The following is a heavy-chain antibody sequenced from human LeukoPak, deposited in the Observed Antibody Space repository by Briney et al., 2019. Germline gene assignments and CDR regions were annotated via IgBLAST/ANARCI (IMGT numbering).Heavy chain of an antibody. D-gene: IGHD1-26*01. V-gene: IGHV1-46*01. CDR2: INPSGGST. Sequence: ASVKVSCKASGYTFTSYYMHWVRQAPGQGLEWMGIINPSGGSTSYAQKFQGRVTMTRDTSTSTVYMELSSLGSEDTAVYYCARGREKVGATNPSLGYWGQGTLVTVSS. CDR1: GYTFTSYY. J-gene: IGHJ4*02. CDR3: ARGREKVGATNPSLGY.